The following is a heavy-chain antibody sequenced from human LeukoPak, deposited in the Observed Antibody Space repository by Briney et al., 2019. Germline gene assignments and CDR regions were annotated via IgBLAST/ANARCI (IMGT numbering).Heavy chain of an antibody. CDR1: GFTFSNAW. Sequence: PGGSLRLSCAASGFTFSNAWMYWVRQSPGKGLEWVGRIKPNSDDGTTDYAAPVKGRITISRDDSKNTLFLQMNSLKNEDTAVYYCTTYTFGSPYWGQGTLVTVSS. J-gene: IGHJ4*02. D-gene: IGHD3-10*01. CDR3: TTYTFGSPY. CDR2: IKPNSDDGTT. V-gene: IGHV3-15*07.